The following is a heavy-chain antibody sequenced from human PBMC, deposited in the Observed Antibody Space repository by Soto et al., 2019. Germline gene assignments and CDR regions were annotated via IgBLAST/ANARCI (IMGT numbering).Heavy chain of an antibody. J-gene: IGHJ5*02. CDR2: VNHSGGT. D-gene: IGHD6-19*01. CDR1: GGSFSGHY. CDR3: ARENYSSKWFDP. V-gene: IGHV4-34*01. Sequence: SETLSLTCAVYGGSFSGHYWSWIRQPPGKGLEWIGEVNHSGGTSYNPSLKSRVTISVDTSKSQFSLKLTSVTAADRAVYYCARENYSSKWFDPWGQGTLVTVSS.